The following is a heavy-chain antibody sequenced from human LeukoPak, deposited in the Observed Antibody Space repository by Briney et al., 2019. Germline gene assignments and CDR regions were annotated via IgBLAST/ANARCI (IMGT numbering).Heavy chain of an antibody. CDR1: GYTFTDYY. V-gene: IGHV1-2*06. Sequence: GASVKVSCKASGYTFTDYYMHWVRQAPGQGLEWMGRINPNTGGTNSAQKSQGRVTMTRDTSISTAYMELSRLRSDDTAVYYCARDLFGGASSSDYWGQGTLVTVSS. D-gene: IGHD6-6*01. J-gene: IGHJ4*02. CDR3: ARDLFGGASSSDY. CDR2: INPNTGGT.